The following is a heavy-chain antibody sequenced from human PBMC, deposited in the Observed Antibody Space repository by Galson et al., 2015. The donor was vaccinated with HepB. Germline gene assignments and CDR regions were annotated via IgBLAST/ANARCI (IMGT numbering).Heavy chain of an antibody. J-gene: IGHJ3*02. V-gene: IGHV1-69*13. CDR1: GGTFSSYA. Sequence: SVKVSCKASGGTFSSYAISWVRQAPGQGLEWMGGIIPIFGTANYAQKFQGRVTITADESTSTAYMELSSLRSEDTAVYYCARVMRDPYYYDSSGYYPGAFDIWGQGTMVTVSS. D-gene: IGHD3-22*01. CDR2: IIPIFGTA. CDR3: ARVMRDPYYYDSSGYYPGAFDI.